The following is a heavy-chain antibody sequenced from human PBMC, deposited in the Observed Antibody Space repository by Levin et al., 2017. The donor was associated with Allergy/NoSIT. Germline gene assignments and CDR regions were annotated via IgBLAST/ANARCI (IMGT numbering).Heavy chain of an antibody. V-gene: IGHV5-10-1*01. J-gene: IGHJ3*02. Sequence: GESLKISCKGSGYSFTNYWITWVRQMPGEGLEWMGRIDPTDSYTNYSPSFQGHVTISVDKSISTAYLQWSSLKASDTAMFYCARDRTPVHQWEAFDIWGQGTMVTVSS. CDR3: ARDRTPVHQWEAFDI. D-gene: IGHD1-26*01. CDR2: IDPTDSYT. CDR1: GYSFTNYW.